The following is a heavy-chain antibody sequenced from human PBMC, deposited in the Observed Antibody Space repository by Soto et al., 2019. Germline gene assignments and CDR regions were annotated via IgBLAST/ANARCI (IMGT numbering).Heavy chain of an antibody. CDR3: AVAMVREILIFESSGMHV. CDR2: IIPNFDTP. D-gene: IGHD3-10*01. Sequence: QVHLVQSGAEVKKPGSSVKVSCKTSGGSFNNYAVSWGRQAPGQGLEWMGGIIPNFDTPNYAQKFQDRVTIIADESTSTVYMELRSLRSNDTAVYYCAVAMVREILIFESSGMHVWGQGTTVIVSS. V-gene: IGHV1-69*01. J-gene: IGHJ6*02. CDR1: GGSFNNYA.